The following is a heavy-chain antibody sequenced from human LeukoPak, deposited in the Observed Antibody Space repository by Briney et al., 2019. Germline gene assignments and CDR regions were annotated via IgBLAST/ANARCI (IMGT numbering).Heavy chain of an antibody. J-gene: IGHJ3*02. V-gene: IGHV1-8*01. D-gene: IGHD2-15*01. Sequence: ASVKVSCKASGYTFTSYDIKWVRQATGQGLEWMGWMNSNSGNTGYAQNFQGRVTMTRNTSISTAYMELSSLRSEDTAVYYCARPAESCSSSSCSPNDAFDNWGQGTMVIVSS. CDR1: GYTFTSYD. CDR2: MNSNSGNT. CDR3: ARPAESCSSSSCSPNDAFDN.